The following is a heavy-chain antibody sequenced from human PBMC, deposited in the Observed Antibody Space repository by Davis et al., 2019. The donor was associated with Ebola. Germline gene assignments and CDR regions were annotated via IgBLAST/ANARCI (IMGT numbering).Heavy chain of an antibody. J-gene: IGHJ4*02. V-gene: IGHV3-7*01. CDR3: ARRLDLQF. D-gene: IGHD1-1*01. CDR2: IKQDGSAK. CDR1: GFTFSSYG. Sequence: GGSLRLSCAASGFTFSSYGMNWVRQAPGKGLEWVANIKQDGSAKYLVDSVKGRFTISRDNAKNSMFLKMNSLRADDTAVYYCARRLDLQFWGQGTLVTVSS.